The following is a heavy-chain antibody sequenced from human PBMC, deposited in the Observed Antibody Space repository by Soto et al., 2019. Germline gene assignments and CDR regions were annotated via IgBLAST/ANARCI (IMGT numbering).Heavy chain of an antibody. V-gene: IGHV3-53*01. CDR3: AKGYGAGSYFFDS. Sequence: EVQLVESGGGLIQPGGSLRLSCAASGISVSSNYTTWVRQAPGKGLECVSVSYSGGNTYYADSVKGRFTISRDNFKNTFYLQMNSLRAEDTAVYYCAKGYGAGSYFFDSWGQGTLVTVSS. CDR2: SYSGGNT. CDR1: GISVSSNY. D-gene: IGHD3-10*01. J-gene: IGHJ5*01.